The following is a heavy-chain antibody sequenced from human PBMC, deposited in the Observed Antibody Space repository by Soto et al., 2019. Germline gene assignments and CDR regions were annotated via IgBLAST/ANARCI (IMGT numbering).Heavy chain of an antibody. D-gene: IGHD3-3*01. CDR3: ARARNTIFGVPSMETYCSSGMDV. Sequence: QVQLAQSGAEVKKPGSSVKVSCTASGVTFSSYAISWVRQAPGQGLEWMGGIIPIFSTANYAQKFQGRFTITADESTSTVYVEMSSLRSEDTAVFYCARARNTIFGVPSMETYCSSGMDVWGQGTMVTVSS. J-gene: IGHJ6*02. V-gene: IGHV1-69*01. CDR1: GVTFSSYA. CDR2: IIPIFSTA.